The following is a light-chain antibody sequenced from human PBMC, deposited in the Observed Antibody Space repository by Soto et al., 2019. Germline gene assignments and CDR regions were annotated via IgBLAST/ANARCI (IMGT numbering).Light chain of an antibody. V-gene: IGKV3-15*01. J-gene: IGKJ1*01. CDR2: GAS. CDR1: QSVSNN. CDR3: QQCNNWPPLT. Sequence: EIVMTQSAATLSVSPGERATLSCRASQSVSNNLAWYQQKSGQAPSLLIYGASTRATGIPARFSGSGSGTEFTLTISSLQSEDFAVYYCQQCNNWPPLTFGKGTKVDIK.